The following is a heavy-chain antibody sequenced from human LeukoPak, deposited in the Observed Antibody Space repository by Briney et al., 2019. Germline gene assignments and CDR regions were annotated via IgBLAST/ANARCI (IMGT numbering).Heavy chain of an antibody. J-gene: IGHJ5*02. CDR1: GYTLTELS. CDR2: FDPEDGET. D-gene: IGHD2-15*01. V-gene: IGHV1-24*01. Sequence: GASVKVSCKVSGYTLTELSMHWVRQAPGKGLEWMGGFDPEDGETIYAQKFQGRVTMTEDTSTDTAYMELSSLRSEDTAVYYCATVGEVVAASWFDPWGQGTLVTVSS. CDR3: ATVGEVVAASWFDP.